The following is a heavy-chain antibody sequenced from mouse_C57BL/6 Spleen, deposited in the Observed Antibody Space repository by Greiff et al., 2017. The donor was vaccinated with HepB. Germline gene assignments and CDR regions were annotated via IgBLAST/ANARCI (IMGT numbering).Heavy chain of an antibody. D-gene: IGHD2-4*01. Sequence: VQLQQSGAELVKPGASVKLSCTASGFTIQDYYLHWVKPRTEQGLEWIGRIDPEDGETNYAPKFQGKATITADTSSNTAYLQLSSLTSEDTTVYYCASSIYYDYYRVFAYWGQGTLVTVSA. J-gene: IGHJ3*01. CDR1: GFTIQDYY. CDR2: IDPEDGET. CDR3: ASSIYYDYYRVFAY. V-gene: IGHV14-2*01.